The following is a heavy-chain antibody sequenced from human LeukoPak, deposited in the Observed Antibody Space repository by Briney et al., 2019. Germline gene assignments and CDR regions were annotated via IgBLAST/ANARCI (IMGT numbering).Heavy chain of an antibody. V-gene: IGHV4-34*01. CDR3: ARRATGNWFDP. D-gene: IGHD1-1*01. J-gene: IGHJ5*02. Sequence: PSQSLSLTCAVYGGAFSGYSWSWIRQPPRKGLEWIGEIKHSGSTNYSPSHKSRVTISVDTSKNQFALKLSSVTVADTAVYYCARRATGNWFDPWGQGTLVTVSS. CDR1: GGAFSGYS. CDR2: IKHSGST.